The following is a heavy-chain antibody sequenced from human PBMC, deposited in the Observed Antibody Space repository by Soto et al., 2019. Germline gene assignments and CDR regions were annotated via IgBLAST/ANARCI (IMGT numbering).Heavy chain of an antibody. CDR3: ARVGRFGAFDP. D-gene: IGHD3-3*01. CDR2: ISSSSSYI. V-gene: IGHV3-21*01. CDR1: GFTFSRYS. Sequence: GGSLRLSCAASGFTFSRYSMNWVRQAPGKGLEWVSSISSSSSYIYYADSVKGRFTISRDNAKNSLYLQMNSLRAEDTAVYYCARVGRFGAFDPWGQGTLVTVSS. J-gene: IGHJ5*02.